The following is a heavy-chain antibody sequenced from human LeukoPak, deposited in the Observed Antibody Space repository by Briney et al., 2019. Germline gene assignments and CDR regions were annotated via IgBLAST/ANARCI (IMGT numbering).Heavy chain of an antibody. CDR1: GGSISSYY. V-gene: IGHV4-34*01. D-gene: IGHD5-18*01. J-gene: IGHJ4*02. CDR2: INHSGST. CDR3: ARSLVQLWLPLDY. Sequence: PSETLSLTCTVSGGSISSYYWSWLRQPPGKGLEWIGEINHSGSTNYNPSLKSRVTISVDTSKNQFSLKLSSVTAADTAVYYCARSLVQLWLPLDYWGQGTLVTVSS.